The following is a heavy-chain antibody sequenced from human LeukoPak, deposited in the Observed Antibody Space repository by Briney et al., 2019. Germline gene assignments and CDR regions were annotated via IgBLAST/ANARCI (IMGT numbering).Heavy chain of an antibody. CDR2: IKQDGSEK. CDR1: GFTFSSYW. Sequence: GGSLRLSCAASGFTFSSYWMSWFRQAPGKGLECVANIKQDGSEKYYVDSVKGRFTISRDNAKNSLYLQMNSLRAEDTAVYYCARDANHIVVVPAAINYWGQGTLVTVSS. D-gene: IGHD2-2*01. CDR3: ARDANHIVVVPAAINY. J-gene: IGHJ4*02. V-gene: IGHV3-7*01.